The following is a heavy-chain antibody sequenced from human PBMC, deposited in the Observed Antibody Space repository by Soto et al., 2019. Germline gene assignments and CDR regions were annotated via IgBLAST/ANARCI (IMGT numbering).Heavy chain of an antibody. CDR1: GFTVSSNY. J-gene: IGHJ6*03. CDR3: AGDHRSGSQLDRYYYYYIDV. Sequence: EVQLVESGGGLVQPGGSLRLSCAASGFTVSSNYMSWVRQAPGKGLEWVSVIYSGGSTYYADSVKGRFTISRHNSKNTLYLQMHSLRAEDTAVYYCAGDHRSGSQLDRYYYYYIDVWGKGTTVTVSS. CDR2: IYSGGST. D-gene: IGHD3-10*01. V-gene: IGHV3-53*04.